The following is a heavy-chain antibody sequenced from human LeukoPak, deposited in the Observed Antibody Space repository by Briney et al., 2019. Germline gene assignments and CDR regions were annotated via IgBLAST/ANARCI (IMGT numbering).Heavy chain of an antibody. V-gene: IGHV3-21*01. CDR2: ISSSSSYI. CDR3: ASWVQGLRYYYYMDV. Sequence: GGSLRLSCAASGFTFSNYGMSWVRQAPGKGLEWVSSISSSSSYIYYADSVKGRFTISRDNAKNSLYLQMNSLRAEDTAVYYCASWVQGLRYYYYMDVWGKGTTVTVSS. D-gene: IGHD3-10*01. J-gene: IGHJ6*03. CDR1: GFTFSNYG.